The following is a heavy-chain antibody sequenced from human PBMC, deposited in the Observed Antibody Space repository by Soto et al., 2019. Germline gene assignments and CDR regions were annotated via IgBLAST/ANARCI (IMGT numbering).Heavy chain of an antibody. J-gene: IGHJ6*02. CDR3: XXXXXADV. Sequence: EVQLVESGGGLVQPGGSLRLSCVXXXFXXXXYAMHXVRXAPGKGLECVSVISGNGDTTYYANSVKDRFTMSRDNSKNTLYLQMGSLRAXXXXVXXXXXXXXADVWGQGTTVAVSS. CDR1: XFXXXXYA. CDR2: ISGNGDTT. V-gene: IGHV3-64*01.